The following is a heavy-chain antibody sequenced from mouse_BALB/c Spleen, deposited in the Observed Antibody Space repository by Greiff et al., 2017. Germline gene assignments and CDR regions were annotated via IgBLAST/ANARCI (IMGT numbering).Heavy chain of an antibody. D-gene: IGHD2-1*01. CDR2: IYPGDGDT. V-gene: IGHV1-87*01. CDR3: ARSAYGNYHAMDY. CDR1: GYTFTSYW. J-gene: IGHJ4*01. Sequence: QVQLQQSGAELARPGASVKLSCKASGYTFTSYWMQWVKQRPGQGLEWIGAIYPGDGDTRYTQKFKGKATLTADKSSSTAYMQLSSLASEDSAVYYCARSAYGNYHAMDYWGQGTSVTVSS.